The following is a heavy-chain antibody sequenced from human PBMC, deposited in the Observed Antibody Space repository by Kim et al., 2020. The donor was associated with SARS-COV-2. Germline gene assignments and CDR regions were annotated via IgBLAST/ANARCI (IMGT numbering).Heavy chain of an antibody. Sequence: SVKVSCKASGGTFSSYAISWVRQAPGQGLEWMGGIIPIFGTANYAQKFQGRVTITADESTSTAYMELSSLRSEDTAVYYCARNPTSGLSFFGVVMPWSQSPYGMDVWGQGTTVTVSS. CDR3: ARNPTSGLSFFGVVMPWSQSPYGMDV. D-gene: IGHD3-3*01. J-gene: IGHJ6*02. CDR2: IIPIFGTA. V-gene: IGHV1-69*13. CDR1: GGTFSSYA.